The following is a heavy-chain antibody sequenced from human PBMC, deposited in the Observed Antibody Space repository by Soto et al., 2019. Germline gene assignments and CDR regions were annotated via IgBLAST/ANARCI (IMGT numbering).Heavy chain of an antibody. CDR1: GGTFSSYT. Sequence: QVQLVQSGAEVKKPGSSVKVSCKASGGTFSSYTISWVRQAPGQGLEWMGRIIPILGIANYAQKFQGRVTXTXXKSTSTAYMELSSLRSEDTAVYYCARVEAPAGKGTWGQGTLVTVSS. CDR2: IIPILGIA. D-gene: IGHD6-13*01. J-gene: IGHJ4*02. CDR3: ARVEAPAGKGT. V-gene: IGHV1-69*02.